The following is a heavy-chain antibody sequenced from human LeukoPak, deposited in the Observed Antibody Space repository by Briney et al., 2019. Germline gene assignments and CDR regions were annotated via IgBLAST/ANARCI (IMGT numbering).Heavy chain of an antibody. CDR2: IFHSGST. D-gene: IGHD2-15*01. Sequence: SETLSLTCAVSGDSISSRTWWSWVRQPPGKGLEWIGEIFHSGSTNYNPPLKSRVTILVDKSKNQFSLKLSSVTAADTAVYYCARDQREELYWGGHCSSGNCPVYGMDVWGKGTTVTVSS. J-gene: IGHJ6*04. CDR3: ARDQREELYWGGHCSSGNCPVYGMDV. V-gene: IGHV4-4*02. CDR1: GDSISSRTW.